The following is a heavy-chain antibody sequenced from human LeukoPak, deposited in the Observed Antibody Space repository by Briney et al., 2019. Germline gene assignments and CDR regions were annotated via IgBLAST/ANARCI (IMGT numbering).Heavy chain of an antibody. CDR1: GGSISSYY. Sequence: SETLSLTCTVSGGSISSYYWSWFRQPPGRGLEWIGYIHYTGSTYYNPSLRSRVTISVDKSKNQFSLKLSSVTAADTAVYYCARELWFGELLVRGAFDIWGQGTMVTVSS. J-gene: IGHJ3*02. V-gene: IGHV4-59*12. CDR2: IHYTGST. D-gene: IGHD3-10*01. CDR3: ARELWFGELLVRGAFDI.